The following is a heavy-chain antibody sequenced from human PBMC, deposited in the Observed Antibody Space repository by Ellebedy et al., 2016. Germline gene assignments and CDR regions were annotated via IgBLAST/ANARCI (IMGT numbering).Heavy chain of an antibody. CDR2: ISGSGGST. V-gene: IGHV3-23*01. J-gene: IGHJ4*02. Sequence: GGSLRLSCAASGFTFSSYSMNWVRQAPGKGLEWVSAISGSGGSTYYADSVKGRFTISRDNSKNTLYLQMNSLRAEDTAVYYCAKGYRHFGVVIRNYYFDYWGQGTLVTVSS. D-gene: IGHD3-3*01. CDR3: AKGYRHFGVVIRNYYFDY. CDR1: GFTFSSYS.